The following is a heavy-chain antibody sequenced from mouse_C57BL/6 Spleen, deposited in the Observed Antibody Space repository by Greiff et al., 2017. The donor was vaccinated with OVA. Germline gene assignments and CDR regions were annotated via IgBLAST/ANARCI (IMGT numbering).Heavy chain of an antibody. CDR2: INPSTGGT. D-gene: IGHD2-14*01. Sequence: EVQLQQSGPELVKPGASVKISCKASGYSFTGYYMNWVKQSPEKSLEWIGEINPSTGGTTYNQKFKAKATLTVDKSSSTAYMQLKSLTSEDSAVYYCARWVHYFDYWGQGTTLTVSS. CDR1: GYSFTGYY. CDR3: ARWVHYFDY. J-gene: IGHJ2*01. V-gene: IGHV1-42*01.